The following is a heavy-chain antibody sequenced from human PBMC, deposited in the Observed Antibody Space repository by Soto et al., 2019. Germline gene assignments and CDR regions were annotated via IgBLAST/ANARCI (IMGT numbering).Heavy chain of an antibody. CDR1: EYIFKEYW. Sequence: EVQLVQSGAEVKKPGESLTISCKASEYIFKEYWIGWVRQMPGKGLEWMGIIYPGDSDTRYSPSFQGQVIISADKSINTAYLQWSSLKAPDTGVYYCARQAVSGSHEWFFDYWGQGTLVIVSP. CDR2: IYPGDSDT. CDR3: ARQAVSGSHEWFFDY. V-gene: IGHV5-51*01. D-gene: IGHD6-19*01. J-gene: IGHJ4*02.